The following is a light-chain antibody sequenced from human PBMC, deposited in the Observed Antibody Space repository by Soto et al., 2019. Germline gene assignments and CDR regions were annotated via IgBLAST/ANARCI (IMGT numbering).Light chain of an antibody. V-gene: IGKV3-20*01. CDR2: GAS. J-gene: IGKJ1*01. CDR1: QSVSSNY. Sequence: EVVLTQSPGTLSLSPGERATLSCRASQSVSSNYLAWYQQKPGQAPRLLIYGASSRATGIPDRFSASGSGTDFTLTISRLEPEDFAVYYCQQYYNWPRTFGQGTKVDI. CDR3: QQYYNWPRT.